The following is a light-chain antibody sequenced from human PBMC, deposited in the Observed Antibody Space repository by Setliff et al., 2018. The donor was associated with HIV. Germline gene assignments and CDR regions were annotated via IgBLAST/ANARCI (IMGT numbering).Light chain of an antibody. CDR3: QSYDSSLSGSYV. CDR1: SSNIGAGYD. Sequence: QSVLTQPPSVSGVPGQRVTISCTGSSSNIGAGYDVHWYQQLPGTVPRLLIYLNSNRPSGVPDRFSGSKSGTSASLAITGLQAEDEADYYCQSYDSSLSGSYVFGTGTKVTVL. J-gene: IGLJ1*01. CDR2: LNS. V-gene: IGLV1-40*01.